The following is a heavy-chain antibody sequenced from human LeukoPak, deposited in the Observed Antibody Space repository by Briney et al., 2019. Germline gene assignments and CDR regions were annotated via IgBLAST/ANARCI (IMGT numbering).Heavy chain of an antibody. J-gene: IGHJ4*02. Sequence: PGGSLRLSCAASGFTFSSYAMSWVRQAPGKGLEWVANIKQDGGERNYVDSLKGRFTISRDNPKNSLYLQMNSLRAEDTAVYYCARIGYSSSSFDYWGQGTQVTVSS. CDR3: ARIGYSSSSFDY. D-gene: IGHD6-13*01. CDR1: GFTFSSYA. CDR2: IKQDGGER. V-gene: IGHV3-7*01.